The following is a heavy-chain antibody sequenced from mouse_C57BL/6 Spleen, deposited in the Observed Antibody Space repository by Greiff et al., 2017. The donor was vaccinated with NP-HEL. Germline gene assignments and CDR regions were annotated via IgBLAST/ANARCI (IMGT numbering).Heavy chain of an antibody. CDR2: IDPENGDT. V-gene: IGHV14-4*01. Sequence: VQLQQSGAELVRPGASVKLSCTASGFNIKDDYMHWVKQRPEQGLEWIGWIDPENGDTEYASKFQGKATITADTSSNTAYLQLSSLTSEDTAIYYCARGGIYYYGSSYWGQGTTLTVSS. CDR3: ARGGIYYYGSSY. CDR1: GFNIKDDY. J-gene: IGHJ2*01. D-gene: IGHD1-1*01.